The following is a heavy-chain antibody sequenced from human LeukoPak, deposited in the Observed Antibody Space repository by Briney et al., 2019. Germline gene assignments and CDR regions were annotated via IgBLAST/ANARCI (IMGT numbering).Heavy chain of an antibody. CDR2: ISAYNGNT. V-gene: IGHV1-18*01. Sequence: ASVKVSCKASGYTFTSYGISWVRQAPGQGLEWMGWISAYNGNTNYAQKLQGRVTMTTDTSTSTAYMELRSLRSDDTAVYYCARERVLGYCSSTSCYGAFDIWGQGTMVTVSS. CDR3: ARERVLGYCSSTSCYGAFDI. D-gene: IGHD2-2*01. CDR1: GYTFTSYG. J-gene: IGHJ3*02.